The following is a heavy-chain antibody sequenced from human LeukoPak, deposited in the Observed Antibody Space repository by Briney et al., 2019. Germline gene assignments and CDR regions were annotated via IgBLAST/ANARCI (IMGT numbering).Heavy chain of an antibody. CDR3: AGGVMTTVTTFDY. Sequence: GGSLRLSCAASGFTFSTSWMHWVRQAPGKGLVWVSRINSEGSVTRYADSVKGRFTISRDSAKNTLYLQMNSLRAEDTAVYYCAGGVMTTVTTFDYWGQGTLVTVSS. CDR2: INSEGSVT. J-gene: IGHJ4*02. V-gene: IGHV3-74*01. D-gene: IGHD4-17*01. CDR1: GFTFSTSW.